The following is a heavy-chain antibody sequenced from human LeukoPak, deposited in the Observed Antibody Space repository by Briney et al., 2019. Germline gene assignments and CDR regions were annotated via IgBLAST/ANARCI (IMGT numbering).Heavy chain of an antibody. J-gene: IGHJ4*02. Sequence: GGSLRLSCAASGFSFSSYSMNWVRQAPGKGLEWVSYISSGSDTIYFADSVKGRFTISRDNAKNSLYLQMNRLRAEDTAVYYCAKVRYVGFYFDCWGQGTLVTVSS. V-gene: IGHV3-48*01. CDR1: GFSFSSYS. CDR3: AKVRYVGFYFDC. CDR2: ISSGSDTI. D-gene: IGHD1-26*01.